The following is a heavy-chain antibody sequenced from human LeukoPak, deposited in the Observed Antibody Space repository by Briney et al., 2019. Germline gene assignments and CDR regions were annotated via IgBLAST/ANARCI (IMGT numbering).Heavy chain of an antibody. CDR2: LYHSDSI. J-gene: IGHJ6*03. CDR3: ARPHDSYHYYYVDV. Sequence: KPSETLSLTCAVSGYSISSGYYWIWIRQPPGKGLEWIGSLYHSDSIYYNPSLESRVTMSVDTSKNQFSLKLSFVTAADTAVYYCARPHDSYHYYYVDVWGKGTTVTVSS. V-gene: IGHV4-38-2*01. CDR1: GYSISSGYY.